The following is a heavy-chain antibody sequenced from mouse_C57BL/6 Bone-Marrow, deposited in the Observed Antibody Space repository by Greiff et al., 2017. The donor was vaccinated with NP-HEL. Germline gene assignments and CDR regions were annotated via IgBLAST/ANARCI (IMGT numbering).Heavy chain of an antibody. CDR1: GYTFTSYW. CDR3: ARSRGWLLLSQAWFAY. D-gene: IGHD2-3*01. J-gene: IGHJ3*01. V-gene: IGHV1-64*01. CDR2: IHPNSGST. Sequence: QVQLQQPGAELVKPGASVKLSCKASGYTFTSYWMHWVKQRPGQGLEWIGMIHPNSGSTNYNEKFKSKATLTVDKSSSTAYMQLSSLTSEDSAVYYCARSRGWLLLSQAWFAYWGQGTLVTVSA.